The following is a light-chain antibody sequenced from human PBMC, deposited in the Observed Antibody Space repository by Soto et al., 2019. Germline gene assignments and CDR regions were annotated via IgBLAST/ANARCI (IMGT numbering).Light chain of an antibody. J-gene: IGKJ2*01. Sequence: EIVLTQSPGTLSLSPGERATLSCRASQSVSSSYLAWYQQKPGQAPRLLIYGASSRATGIPDRFSGSGSGTDFTLTISRLEXXXXXXXXXXXXXXXPPYTFGQGTKLEIK. CDR1: QSVSSSY. CDR3: XXXXXXPPYT. V-gene: IGKV3-20*01. CDR2: GAS.